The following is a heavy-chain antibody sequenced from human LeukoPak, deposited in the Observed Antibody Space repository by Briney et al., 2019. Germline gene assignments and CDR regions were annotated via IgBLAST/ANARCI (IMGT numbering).Heavy chain of an antibody. J-gene: IGHJ4*02. CDR2: ITWDGDST. D-gene: IGHD6-13*01. Sequence: GSLRLSCAAPGFTFDDYAMHWVRQAPGKGLEWVSLITWDGDSTYYADSVKGRFTISRDNSKNYLYLQMNSLRAEDTALYYCAKGTSSWHEFDSWGQGTLVTVSS. CDR3: AKGTSSWHEFDS. V-gene: IGHV3-43D*03. CDR1: GFTFDDYA.